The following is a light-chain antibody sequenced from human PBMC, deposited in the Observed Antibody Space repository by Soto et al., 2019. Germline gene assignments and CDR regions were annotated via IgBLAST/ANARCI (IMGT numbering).Light chain of an antibody. CDR3: QKYNSAPRT. CDR1: QGISNS. CDR2: AAS. V-gene: IGKV1-27*01. Sequence: DIQMTQSPCSLSSSVGDRVTITCRASQGISNSLVWYQQKTGKVPTLLLYAASTLQSGGPSRFSGSGSGTDFTLTISSLQAEDVATYYCQKYNSAPRTFGQGTKVEIK. J-gene: IGKJ1*01.